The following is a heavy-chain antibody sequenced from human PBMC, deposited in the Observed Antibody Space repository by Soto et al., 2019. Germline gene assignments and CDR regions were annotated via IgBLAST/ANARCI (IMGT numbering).Heavy chain of an antibody. CDR2: ISRNGDYI. CDR1: GFSFSSHG. J-gene: IGHJ2*01. D-gene: IGHD6-19*01. CDR3: AKIAVTGSWYFDL. Sequence: EVQLLESGGGLVQPGGSLRLSCAASGFSFSSHGMSWVRQAPEMGLEWVSSISRNGDYIYYADSVKGRFTISRDNSKNTLFLQVNSLRVEDTAVYYCAKIAVTGSWYFDLWGRGTLVTVSS. V-gene: IGHV3-23*01.